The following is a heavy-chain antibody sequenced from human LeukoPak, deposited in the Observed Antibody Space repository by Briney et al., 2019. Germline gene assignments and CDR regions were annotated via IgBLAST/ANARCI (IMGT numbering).Heavy chain of an antibody. CDR2: INHSGST. Sequence: SETLSLTCAVYGGSFSGNYWNWIRQPPGKGLEWVGEINHSGSTNYNPSLKSRVTISVDTSKNQFSLKLSSVTAADTAVYYCARGHSSIAAPPEPGWFDPWGQGTLVTVSS. J-gene: IGHJ5*02. D-gene: IGHD6-6*01. CDR1: GGSFSGNY. V-gene: IGHV4-34*01. CDR3: ARGHSSIAAPPEPGWFDP.